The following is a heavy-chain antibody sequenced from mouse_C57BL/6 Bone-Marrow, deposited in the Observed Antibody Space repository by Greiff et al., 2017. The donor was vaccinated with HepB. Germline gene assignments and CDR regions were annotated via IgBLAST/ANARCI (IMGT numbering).Heavy chain of an antibody. V-gene: IGHV1-81*01. CDR2: IYPRSGNT. D-gene: IGHD4-1*02. CDR1: GYTFTSYG. CDR3: ARPTGYAMDY. J-gene: IGHJ4*01. Sequence: VQVVESGAELVRPGASVKLSCKASGYTFTSYGISWVKQRTGQGLEWIGEIYPRSGNTYYNEKFKGKATLTADKSSSKAYMELRSLTSEDSAVYFCARPTGYAMDYWGQGTSVTVSS.